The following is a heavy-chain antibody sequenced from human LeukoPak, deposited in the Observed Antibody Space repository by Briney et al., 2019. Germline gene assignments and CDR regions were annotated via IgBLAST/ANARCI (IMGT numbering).Heavy chain of an antibody. Sequence: GESLRLSCAASGFTFSSYALSWVRQAPGKGLEWVSAIGGSGDNRYYADSAKGRFTISRDNSKNTLYLEVNSLRVEDTAVYYCAKCRSESIAAAGNHWGQGTLVTVSS. D-gene: IGHD6-13*01. CDR3: AKCRSESIAAAGNH. CDR1: GFTFSSYA. CDR2: IGGSGDNR. V-gene: IGHV3-23*01. J-gene: IGHJ4*02.